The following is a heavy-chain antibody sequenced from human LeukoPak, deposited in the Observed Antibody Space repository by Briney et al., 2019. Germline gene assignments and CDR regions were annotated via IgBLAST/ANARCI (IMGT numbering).Heavy chain of an antibody. Sequence: SETLSLTCTVSGDSISTSNSCWGWIRQPPGKGLEWIGSIYYSGNTNYNPSLKSRVTISVDTSKNQFSLKLSSVTAADTAVYYCARQRTYYYGSGSYYNVAGYDYWGQGTLVTVSS. CDR2: IYYSGNT. V-gene: IGHV4-39*01. CDR1: GDSISTSNSC. CDR3: ARQRTYYYGSGSYYNVAGYDY. J-gene: IGHJ4*02. D-gene: IGHD3-10*01.